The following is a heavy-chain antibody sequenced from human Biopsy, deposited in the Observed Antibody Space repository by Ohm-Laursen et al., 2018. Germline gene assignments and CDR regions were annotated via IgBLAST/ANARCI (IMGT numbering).Heavy chain of an antibody. V-gene: IGHV4-4*03. Sequence: PGTLSLTCAVSGGSISSSTTYYWSWIRQTPGKGLEWIGEINHSGRTNYNPSLKSRVTISVDTSKNQFSLKVRSVTAADTAVYYCVRGVDYYDPYHYYALDVWGQGTLITVSS. CDR2: INHSGRT. CDR1: GGSISSSTTYY. D-gene: IGHD3-22*01. CDR3: VRGVDYYDPYHYYALDV. J-gene: IGHJ6*02.